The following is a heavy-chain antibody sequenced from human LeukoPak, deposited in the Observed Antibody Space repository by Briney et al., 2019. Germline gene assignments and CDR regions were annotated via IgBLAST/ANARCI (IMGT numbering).Heavy chain of an antibody. V-gene: IGHV3-33*01. CDR1: GFTFSSYG. Sequence: GGSLRLSCAASGFTFSSYGMHWVRQAPGKGLEWVAVIWYDGSNKYYADSVKGRFPIFRDNPKNTLYLQMNSLRPEDTAVYYCARGYCAGGSCSNSYWGQGTLVTVSS. D-gene: IGHD2-15*01. CDR2: IWYDGSNK. J-gene: IGHJ4*02. CDR3: ARGYCAGGSCSNSY.